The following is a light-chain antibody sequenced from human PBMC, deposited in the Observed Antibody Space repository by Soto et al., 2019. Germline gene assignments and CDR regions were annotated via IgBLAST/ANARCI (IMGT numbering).Light chain of an antibody. Sequence: QSVLTQPPSASGTPGQRVTISCSGSRSSVGSNTVNWYQHLPGTAPKLLIYSNNHRPSGVPDRFSASKAGASASLAISGLQSDDEGDYYCAAWDASLGGFYVFGSGTKVTVL. CDR1: RSSVGSNT. CDR2: SNN. V-gene: IGLV1-44*01. J-gene: IGLJ1*01. CDR3: AAWDASLGGFYV.